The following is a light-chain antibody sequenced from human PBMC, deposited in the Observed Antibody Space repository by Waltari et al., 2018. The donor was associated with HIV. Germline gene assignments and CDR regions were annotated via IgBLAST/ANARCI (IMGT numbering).Light chain of an antibody. CDR2: TNN. CDR3: AAWDDSLNGWV. V-gene: IGLV1-44*01. J-gene: IGLJ3*02. Sequence: QSILTQPPSASGTPGQRVTISCSGVSSNIGSNSVNWYQQLPGTAPKLLIYTNNQRPAGVPDRFSGSKSGTSASLAISGLQSADEADYFCAAWDDSLNGWVFGGGTKLTVL. CDR1: SSNIGSNS.